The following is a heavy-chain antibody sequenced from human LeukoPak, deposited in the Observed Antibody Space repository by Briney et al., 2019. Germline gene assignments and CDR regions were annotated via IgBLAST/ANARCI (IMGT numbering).Heavy chain of an antibody. CDR2: ISAYNGNT. CDR3: ARDLRITIFGVVTPLDY. Sequence: GASVKVSCKASGYTFTSYGISWVRQAPGQGLEWMGWISAYNGNTNYAQKLQGRVTMATVTSTSTAYMELRSLRSDDTAVYYCARDLRITIFGVVTPLDYWGQGTLVTVSS. CDR1: GYTFTSYG. V-gene: IGHV1-18*01. D-gene: IGHD3-3*01. J-gene: IGHJ4*02.